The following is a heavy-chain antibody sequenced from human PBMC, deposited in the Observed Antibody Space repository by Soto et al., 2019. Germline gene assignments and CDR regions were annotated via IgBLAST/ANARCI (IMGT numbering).Heavy chain of an antibody. CDR1: GFTFSNYA. Sequence: EVQLLESGGGLVQPGGSLRLSCAASGFTFSNYAVTWVRQAPGKGLEWVSTISGSGGSTYYADSVKGRFTISRDNSKNTLYQQTNSLRYEDTALYYCEKEQGSSWDDIDYWGQGTLVTVSS. D-gene: IGHD6-13*01. V-gene: IGHV3-23*01. CDR3: EKEQGSSWDDIDY. J-gene: IGHJ4*02. CDR2: ISGSGGST.